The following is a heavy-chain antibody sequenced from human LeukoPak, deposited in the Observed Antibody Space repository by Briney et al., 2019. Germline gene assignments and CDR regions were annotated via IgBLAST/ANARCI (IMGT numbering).Heavy chain of an antibody. D-gene: IGHD2-2*01. CDR3: ARGGIVVVPAGQLKGDAFDI. J-gene: IGHJ3*02. V-gene: IGHV4-34*01. CDR2: INHSGST. Sequence: SETLSLTCAVYGGSFSGYYWSWIRQPPGKGLEWIGEINHSGSTNYNPSLKSRVTISVDTSKNQFSLKLSSVTAADTAVYYCARGGIVVVPAGQLKGDAFDIWGQGTMVTVSS. CDR1: GGSFSGYY.